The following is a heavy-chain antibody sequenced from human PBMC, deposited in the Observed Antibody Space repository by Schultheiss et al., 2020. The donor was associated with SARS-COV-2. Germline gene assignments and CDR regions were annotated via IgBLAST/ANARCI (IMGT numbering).Heavy chain of an antibody. CDR1: GFTFSNAW. Sequence: GGSLRLSCAASGFTFSNAWMSWVRQAPGKGLEWVGRIKSKTDGGTTDYAAPVKGRFTISRDDSKNTLYLQMNSLKTEDTAVYYCTIPLGYSSTQPHDYWGQGTLVTVSS. D-gene: IGHD6-13*01. V-gene: IGHV3-15*01. CDR2: IKSKTDGGTT. J-gene: IGHJ4*02. CDR3: TIPLGYSSTQPHDY.